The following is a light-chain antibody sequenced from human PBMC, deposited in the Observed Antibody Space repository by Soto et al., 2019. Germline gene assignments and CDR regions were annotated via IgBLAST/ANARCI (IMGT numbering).Light chain of an antibody. Sequence: EIVLTQSPGTLSLSPGERATLSCRASQSVSSSYLAWYQQKPGQAPRLLIYGASSRATGSPDRFSGSVSGEDFTLTMSRLEPEDFAVYYCQQYCSSHSYTFGQGTKLEIK. CDR3: QQYCSSHSYT. CDR1: QSVSSSY. CDR2: GAS. V-gene: IGKV3-20*01. J-gene: IGKJ2*01.